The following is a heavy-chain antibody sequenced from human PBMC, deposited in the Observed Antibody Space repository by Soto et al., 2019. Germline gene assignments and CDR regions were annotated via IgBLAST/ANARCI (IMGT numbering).Heavy chain of an antibody. Sequence: EVQLVESGGGLVQPGGSLRLSSAAPGFTFRTYWLHWVRQVAGKGLEWVSHINTYGRGTSYPDSVKGRFTISRDNAKNTLYLQMNKLRAEDTALYHCASPTVGGFDRWGKGTLVTVSS. CDR3: ASPTVGGFDR. V-gene: IGHV3-74*01. CDR1: GFTFRTYW. D-gene: IGHD3-16*01. CDR2: INTYGRGT. J-gene: IGHJ4*02.